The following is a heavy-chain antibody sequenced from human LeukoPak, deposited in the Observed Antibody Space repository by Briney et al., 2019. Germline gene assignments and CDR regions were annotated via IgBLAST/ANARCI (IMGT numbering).Heavy chain of an antibody. V-gene: IGHV4-39*01. D-gene: IGHD3-9*01. CDR3: ARLSKGRYFDYIFDY. CDR1: GGSVSSTEFY. J-gene: IGHJ4*02. CDR2: IYYTGST. Sequence: SETLSLTCTVSGGSVSSTEFYWGWIRQPPGKGLQWIGNIYYTGSTYYNPSLNSRVTMSVDTSQNRFSLKMTSVTAADTAVYYCARLSKGRYFDYIFDYWGQGTLATVSS.